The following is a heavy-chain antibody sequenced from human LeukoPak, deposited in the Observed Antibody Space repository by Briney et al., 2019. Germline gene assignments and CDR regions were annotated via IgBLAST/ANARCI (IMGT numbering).Heavy chain of an antibody. D-gene: IGHD2-2*01. CDR3: ARVACSSTSCALDY. J-gene: IGHJ4*02. CDR2: INPNSGGT. CDR1: GYTFTGYY. Sequence: ASVKVSCKASGYTFTGYYMHWGRQAPGQGLEWMGWINPNSGGTNYAQKFQGWVTMTRDTSISTAYMELSRLRSDDTAVYYCARVACSSTSCALDYWGQGTLVTVSS. V-gene: IGHV1-2*04.